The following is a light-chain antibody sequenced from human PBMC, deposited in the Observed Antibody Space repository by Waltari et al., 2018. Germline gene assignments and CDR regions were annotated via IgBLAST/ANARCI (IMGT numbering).Light chain of an antibody. Sequence: EIVLTQSPATLSLSPGARATLSFRASQSVSSYLAWYQQKPGQAPRLLIYDASNRATGIPARFSGSGSGTDFTLTISSLEPEDFAVYYCQQRSNWPPNTFGQGTKLEIK. V-gene: IGKV3-11*01. J-gene: IGKJ2*01. CDR1: QSVSSY. CDR3: QQRSNWPPNT. CDR2: DAS.